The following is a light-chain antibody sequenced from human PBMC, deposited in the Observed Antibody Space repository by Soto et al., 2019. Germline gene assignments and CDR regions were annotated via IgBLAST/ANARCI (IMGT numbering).Light chain of an antibody. CDR1: SSNIGAGYD. Sequence: QAVLTQQPSVSVAPGQTVTISCTGSSSNIGAGYDVHWYQQLPGTAPKLLIYANNNRPSGVPDRFSGSKSGTSASLAITGLQAEDEADYYCQSYDNSLSGYVFGTGTKVTVL. CDR3: QSYDNSLSGYV. CDR2: ANN. V-gene: IGLV1-40*01. J-gene: IGLJ1*01.